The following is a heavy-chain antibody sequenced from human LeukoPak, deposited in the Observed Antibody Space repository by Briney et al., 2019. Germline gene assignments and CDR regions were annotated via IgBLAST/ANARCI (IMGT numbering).Heavy chain of an antibody. Sequence: PSETLSLTCAVYGGTFSGYYRSWIRQSPGKGLEWMGEINPGGSTNYNPSLESRVIISVDTSKNQFSLKMDSVRAADPAVYYCAREDCSGGDCTSSDYWGQGTLVTVSS. CDR3: AREDCSGGDCTSSDY. CDR2: INPGGST. D-gene: IGHD2-15*01. J-gene: IGHJ4*02. V-gene: IGHV4-34*01. CDR1: GGTFSGYY.